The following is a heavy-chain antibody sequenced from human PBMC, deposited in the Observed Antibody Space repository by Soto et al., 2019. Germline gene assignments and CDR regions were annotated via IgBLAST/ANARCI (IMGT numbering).Heavy chain of an antibody. V-gene: IGHV4-31*03. J-gene: IGHJ6*03. D-gene: IGHD2-2*01. Sequence: ASETLSLTCTVSGGSISSGGYYWSWIRQHPGKGLEWIGYIYYSGSTYYNPSLKSRVTISVDTSKNQFSLKLSSVTAADTAVYYCARASPAAPYYYYYYYMDVWGKGTTVTVSS. CDR1: GGSISSGGYY. CDR3: ARASPAAPYYYYYYYMDV. CDR2: IYYSGST.